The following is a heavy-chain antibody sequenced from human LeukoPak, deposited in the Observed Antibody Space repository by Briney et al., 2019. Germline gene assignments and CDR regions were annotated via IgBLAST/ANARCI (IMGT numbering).Heavy chain of an antibody. D-gene: IGHD3-10*01. Sequence: SETLSLTCAVYGGSFSGYYWSWIRQPPGKGLEWIGEINHSGSTNYNPSLKSRVTISVDTSKNQFSLKLSSVTAADTAVYYCARRQGRRRGLDYWGQGTLVTVSS. CDR3: ARRQGRRRGLDY. V-gene: IGHV4-34*01. J-gene: IGHJ4*02. CDR2: INHSGST. CDR1: GGSFSGYY.